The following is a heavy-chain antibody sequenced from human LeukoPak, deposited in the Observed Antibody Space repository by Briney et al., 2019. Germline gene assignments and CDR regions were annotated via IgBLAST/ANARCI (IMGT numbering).Heavy chain of an antibody. CDR2: ISGSGGST. J-gene: IGHJ4*02. CDR3: AKKLEYSRSSSDC. D-gene: IGHD6-6*01. CDR1: GFTFISYA. V-gene: IGHV3-23*01. Sequence: GGSLRLSCAASGFTFISYAMIWVRQAPGKGLEWVSVISGSGGSTYYGDSVKGRFTISRDNSKNTLYLQMNSLRAEDTAVYYCAKKLEYSRSSSDCWGQGTLVTVSS.